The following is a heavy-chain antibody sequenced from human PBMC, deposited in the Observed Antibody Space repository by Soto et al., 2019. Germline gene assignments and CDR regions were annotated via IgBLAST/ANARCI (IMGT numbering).Heavy chain of an antibody. V-gene: IGHV4-34*01. CDR1: GQSFSGHS. D-gene: IGHD1-1*01. CDR2: INESGST. Sequence: QVQLQQWGAGLVKPSETLSLSCAVYGQSFSGHSWAWIRQSPGKGLEWIGEINESGSTYYNPSLKRRVNISAATSKNQFSLKLSSVSAADTAVYFCARGSGIVALPGELEDVNYDYWGQGTLVNVSS. J-gene: IGHJ4*02. CDR3: ARGSGIVALPGELEDVNYDY.